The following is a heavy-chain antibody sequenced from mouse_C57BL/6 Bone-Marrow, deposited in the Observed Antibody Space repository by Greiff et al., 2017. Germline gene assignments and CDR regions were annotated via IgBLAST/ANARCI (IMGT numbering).Heavy chain of an antibody. CDR3: VRNYGTKGAMDY. CDR1: GFSFNTYA. D-gene: IGHD1-1*01. J-gene: IGHJ4*01. Sequence: EVKLMESGGGLVQPKGSLKLSCAASGFSFNTYAMNWVRQAPGKGLEWVARIRSKSNNYATYYADSVKDRFTISRDDSESMLYLQMNNLKTEDTAMYYCVRNYGTKGAMDYWGQGTSVTVSS. V-gene: IGHV10-1*01. CDR2: IRSKSNNYAT.